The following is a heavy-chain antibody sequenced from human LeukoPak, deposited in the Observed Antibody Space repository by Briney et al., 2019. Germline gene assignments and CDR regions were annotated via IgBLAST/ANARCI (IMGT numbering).Heavy chain of an antibody. CDR3: AKPYSGTILTGWFDP. Sequence: GRSLRLSCAASGFTFSSYAMTWVRQAPGKGLEWVSIISGSSGSTSYADSVKGRFTISRDNSKNTLYLQMNRLRAEDTALYYCAKPYSGTILTGWFDPWGQGTLVTVSS. CDR1: GFTFSSYA. J-gene: IGHJ5*02. D-gene: IGHD3-9*01. V-gene: IGHV3-23*01. CDR2: ISGSSGST.